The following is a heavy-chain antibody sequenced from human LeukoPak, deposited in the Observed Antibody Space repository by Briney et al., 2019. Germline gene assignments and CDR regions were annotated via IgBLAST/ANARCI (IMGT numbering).Heavy chain of an antibody. D-gene: IGHD1-26*01. J-gene: IGHJ4*02. CDR1: GFTFSSYA. CDR3: AKDDVVGERGDYFDY. CDR2: ISGSGGST. Sequence: GGSLRLSCAASGFTFSSYAMSWVRQAPGKGLEWVSAISGSGGSTYYADSVKGRFTISRDNSKNTLYLQMNSLRAEDTAVYYCAKDDVVGERGDYFDYWGQGTLVTGSS. V-gene: IGHV3-23*01.